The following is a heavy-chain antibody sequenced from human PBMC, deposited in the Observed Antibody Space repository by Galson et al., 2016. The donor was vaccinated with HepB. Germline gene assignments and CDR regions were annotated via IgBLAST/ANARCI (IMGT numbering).Heavy chain of an antibody. Sequence: SVKVSCKASGYTFTSYGISWVRQAPGQGLEWMGWISAYNGNTNYAQKLQGRVTMTTDTSTSTSYMELRSLRSDDTAVYYCARVSGGVEYGNTVSCYSFDLWGQGTLVTVSS. CDR2: ISAYNGNT. D-gene: IGHD2-15*01. V-gene: IGHV1-18*01. CDR3: ARVSGGVEYGNTVSCYSFDL. CDR1: GYTFTSYG. J-gene: IGHJ4*02.